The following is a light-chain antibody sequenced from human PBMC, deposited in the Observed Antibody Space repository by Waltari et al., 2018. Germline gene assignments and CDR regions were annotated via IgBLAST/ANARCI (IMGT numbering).Light chain of an antibody. CDR3: QQSYSTWT. Sequence: DIQMTQSPSSLSASVGDRVTITCRASQSISTFLNWYRQKPGKAPELLIYSASILQSGVPSRFSGSGSGTDYTLTISSLQAEDLATYYCQQSYSTWTFGQGTKVEIK. J-gene: IGKJ1*01. V-gene: IGKV1-39*01. CDR1: QSISTF. CDR2: SAS.